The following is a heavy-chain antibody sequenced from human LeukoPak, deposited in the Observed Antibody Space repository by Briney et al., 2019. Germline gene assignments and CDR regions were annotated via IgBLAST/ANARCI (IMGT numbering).Heavy chain of an antibody. J-gene: IGHJ5*02. CDR2: IIPIFGTA. CDR1: GGTFSSYA. V-gene: IGHV1-69*05. CDR3: AREGEAAAGTESPTINWFDP. D-gene: IGHD6-13*01. Sequence: ASVKVSCKASGGTFSSYAISWERQAPGQGLEWMGRIIPIFGTANYAQKFQGRVTITTDESTSTAYMELSSLRSEDTAVYYCAREGEAAAGTESPTINWFDPWGQGTLVTVSS.